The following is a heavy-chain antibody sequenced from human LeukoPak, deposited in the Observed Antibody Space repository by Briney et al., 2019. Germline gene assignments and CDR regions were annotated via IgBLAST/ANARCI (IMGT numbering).Heavy chain of an antibody. CDR1: GFTFSSYW. V-gene: IGHV3-7*05. D-gene: IGHD2-21*02. J-gene: IGHJ6*02. CDR3: ARGPMTSDV. Sequence: GGSLRLSCAASGFTFSSYWMRWVRQAPGKGLEWVANLEADGSEMYYVDSVKGRFTISRDNAKNSLYLQMNSLRAENTAVYYYARGPMTSDVWGQGTTVTVSS. CDR2: LEADGSEM.